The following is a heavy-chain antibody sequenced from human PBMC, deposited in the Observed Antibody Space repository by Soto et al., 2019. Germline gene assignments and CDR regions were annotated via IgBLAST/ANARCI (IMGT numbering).Heavy chain of an antibody. D-gene: IGHD2-2*01. CDR3: ARAPKGYCSSTSCFNNWFDP. V-gene: IGHV1-69*06. CDR1: GGTFSSYA. Sequence: QVQLVQSGAEVKKPGSSVKVSCKASGGTFSSYAISWVRQAPGQGLEWMGGIIPIFGTANYAQKFQGRVTITADKSTSTADMELSSLRSEDTAVYYCARAPKGYCSSTSCFNNWFDPWGQGTLVTVSS. J-gene: IGHJ5*02. CDR2: IIPIFGTA.